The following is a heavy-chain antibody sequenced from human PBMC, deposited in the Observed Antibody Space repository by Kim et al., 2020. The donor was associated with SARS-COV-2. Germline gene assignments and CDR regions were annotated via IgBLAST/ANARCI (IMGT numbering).Heavy chain of an antibody. CDR1: GFTFTSHT. V-gene: IGHV3-23*01. D-gene: IGHD1-26*01. CDR3: ARDFRLGATY. Sequence: GGSLRLSCAASGFTFTSHTMTWVRQAPGKGLEWVSSITAGAGSPYYADSVKGRFTISRDNSKNTLYLQMNSLRAEDTAIYYCARDFRLGATYWGQGTLVT. J-gene: IGHJ4*02. CDR2: ITAGAGSP.